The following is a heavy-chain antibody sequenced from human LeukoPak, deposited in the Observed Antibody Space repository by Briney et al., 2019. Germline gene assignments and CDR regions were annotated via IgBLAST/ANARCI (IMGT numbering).Heavy chain of an antibody. CDR1: GFTFGSYA. CDR3: ARGPWGVSSGYYGYFDY. D-gene: IGHD3-22*01. CDR2: ISYDGSNK. J-gene: IGHJ4*02. Sequence: PGGSLRLSCAASGFTFGSYAMHWVRQAPGKGLEWVAVISYDGSNKYYADSVKGRFTISRDNSKNTLYLQMNSLRAEDTAVYYCARGPWGVSSGYYGYFDYWGQGTLVTVSS. V-gene: IGHV3-30-3*01.